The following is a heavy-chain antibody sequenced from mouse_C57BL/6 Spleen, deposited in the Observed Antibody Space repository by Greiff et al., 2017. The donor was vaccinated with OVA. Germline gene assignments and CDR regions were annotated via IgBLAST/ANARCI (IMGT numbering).Heavy chain of an antibody. Sequence: VHVKQSGAELVRPGASVKLSCTASGFNIKDDYMHWVKQRPEQGLEWIGWIDPENGDTEYASKFQGKATITADTSSNTAYLQLSSLTSEDTAVYYCTAITTVVARDYFDYWGQGTTLTVSS. CDR1: GFNIKDDY. CDR2: IDPENGDT. D-gene: IGHD1-1*01. J-gene: IGHJ2*01. CDR3: TAITTVVARDYFDY. V-gene: IGHV14-4*01.